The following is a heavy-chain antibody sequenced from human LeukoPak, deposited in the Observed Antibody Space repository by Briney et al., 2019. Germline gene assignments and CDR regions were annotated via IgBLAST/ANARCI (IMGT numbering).Heavy chain of an antibody. V-gene: IGHV3-15*07. CDR2: IKSKTDGGTT. CDR3: TTPRGSDPKYSQH. Sequence: NPGGSLRLSCAGSGFTFSNAWMNWVRQAPGKGLEWVGRIKSKTDGGTTDCAAPVKGRFTISRDDSKNTLYLQMNSLKIEDTAVYYCTTPRGSDPKYSQHWGQGTLVIVSS. CDR1: GFTFSNAW. J-gene: IGHJ1*01. D-gene: IGHD1-26*01.